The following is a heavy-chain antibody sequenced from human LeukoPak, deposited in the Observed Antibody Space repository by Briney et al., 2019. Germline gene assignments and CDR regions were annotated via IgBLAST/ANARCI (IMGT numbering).Heavy chain of an antibody. Sequence: ASVKVSCKASGYTFTSYGISWVRQAPGQGLEWMGWINTNTGNPTYAQGFTGRFVFSSDTSVSTAYLQISSLKAEDTAVYYCARGVSGSYYVAWGQGTMVTVSS. CDR3: ARGVSGSYYVA. CDR1: GYTFTSYG. V-gene: IGHV7-4-1*02. CDR2: INTNTGNP. J-gene: IGHJ3*01. D-gene: IGHD1-26*01.